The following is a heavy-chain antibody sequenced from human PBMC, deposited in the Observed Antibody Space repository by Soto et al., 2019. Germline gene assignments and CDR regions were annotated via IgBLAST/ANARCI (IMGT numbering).Heavy chain of an antibody. V-gene: IGHV3-23*01. CDR2: ISGSGGST. J-gene: IGHJ4*02. CDR3: AKVRADYYDSSGPIDY. CDR1: GFTFSSYG. Sequence: GGSLRLSCAASGFTFSSYGMNWVRQTPGKGLEWVSAISGSGGSTYYGDSVKGRFTISRDNSKNTLYLQMNSLRAEDTAVYYCAKVRADYYDSSGPIDYWGQGTLVTVSS. D-gene: IGHD3-22*01.